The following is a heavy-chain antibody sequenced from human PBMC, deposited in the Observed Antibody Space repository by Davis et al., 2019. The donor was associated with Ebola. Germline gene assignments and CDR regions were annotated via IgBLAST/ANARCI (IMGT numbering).Heavy chain of an antibody. J-gene: IGHJ3*02. CDR3: ANSREHAFNI. V-gene: IGHV1-58*02. Sequence: SVKVSCKASGFTFTSSAMQWVRQARGQRLEWIGWIVVGSGNTNYAQKFQERVTITRDMSTSTAYMELSSLRTADTAVYYCANSREHAFNIWGHGTMVTVSS. CDR1: GFTFTSSA. CDR2: IVVGSGNT. D-gene: IGHD4-23*01.